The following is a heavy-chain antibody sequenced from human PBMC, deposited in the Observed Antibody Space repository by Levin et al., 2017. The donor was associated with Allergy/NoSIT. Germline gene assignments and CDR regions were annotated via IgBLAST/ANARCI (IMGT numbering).Heavy chain of an antibody. V-gene: IGHV1-2*06. Sequence: GESLKISCKASGYTFTGHYIHWVRQAPGQGLEYIGRINPNSGGTNSAQNFQGRVTMTRDTSISTAYMEVSRLRSDDTAVYYCAKDNWNYASAAFDSWGQGTLVTVSS. J-gene: IGHJ5*01. CDR2: INPNSGGT. D-gene: IGHD1-7*01. CDR3: AKDNWNYASAAFDS. CDR1: GYTFTGHY.